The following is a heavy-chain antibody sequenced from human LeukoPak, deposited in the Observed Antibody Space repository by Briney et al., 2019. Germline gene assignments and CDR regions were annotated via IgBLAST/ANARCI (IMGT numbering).Heavy chain of an antibody. CDR1: GFTFSDYY. J-gene: IGHJ4*02. CDR2: ISSSSSYT. CDR3: ARGPCGGDCYSGDY. D-gene: IGHD2-21*02. Sequence: GGSLKLSCAASGFTFSDYYMSWIRQAPGKGLEWVSYISSSSSYTNYADSVKGRFTISRDNAKNSLYLQMNSLGAEDTAVYYCARGPCGGDCYSGDYWGQGTLVTVSS. V-gene: IGHV3-11*06.